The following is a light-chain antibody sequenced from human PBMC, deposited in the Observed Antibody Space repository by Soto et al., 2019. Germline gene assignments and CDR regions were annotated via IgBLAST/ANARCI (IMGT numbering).Light chain of an antibody. CDR2: GAS. CDR3: QQYNNWPRT. CDR1: QSVSSN. Sequence: EIVMTQSPATLSVSPGERATLSCGASQSVSSNLAWYQQKPGQAPRLFIYGASTRATGIPARFSGSGSGTEFTLTISSLQSEDFAVYYCQQYNNWPRTFGQGTKVDIK. J-gene: IGKJ1*01. V-gene: IGKV3-15*01.